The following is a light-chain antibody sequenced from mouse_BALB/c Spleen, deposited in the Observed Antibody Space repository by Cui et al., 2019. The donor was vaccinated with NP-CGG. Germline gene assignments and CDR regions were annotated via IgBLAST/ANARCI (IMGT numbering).Light chain of an antibody. CDR3: ALWYSNHWV. Sequence: QSVVMQQYALTTSPGETVTLTCRSSTGPVTTSNYANWVQEKPDHLFTGLIGGTNNRAPGVPARFSGSLIGDKAALTITGAQTEDEAIYFCALWYSNHWVFGGGTKLTVL. CDR2: GTN. CDR1: TGPVTTSNY. J-gene: IGLJ1*01. V-gene: IGLV1*01.